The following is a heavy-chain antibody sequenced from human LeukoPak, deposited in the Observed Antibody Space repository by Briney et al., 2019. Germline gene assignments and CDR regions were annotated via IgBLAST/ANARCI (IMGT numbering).Heavy chain of an antibody. Sequence: SETLSLTCTVSGGSINSSSYYWGWLRQPPGKGLEWIGCIFYSGNTYDNLSLKSRVTISKDTSKNQLSLKLNAETAAYTGVYYFARRRTEWLQSSFDDWGQGTLVTVSS. V-gene: IGHV4-39*01. CDR3: ARRRTEWLQSSFDD. CDR2: IFYSGNT. D-gene: IGHD5-24*01. CDR1: GGSINSSSYY. J-gene: IGHJ4*02.